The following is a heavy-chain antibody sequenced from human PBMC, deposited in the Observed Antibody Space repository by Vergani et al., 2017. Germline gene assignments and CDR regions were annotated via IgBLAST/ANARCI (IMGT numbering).Heavy chain of an antibody. J-gene: IGHJ4*02. CDR3: ARDLFYYDSSGYYSGFFAY. CDR2: ISSSSSYI. V-gene: IGHV3-21*01. CDR1: GFSFPGYA. Sequence: EVQLLESGGGLVQPGGSLRLSCEASGFSFPGYAMSWVRQAPGKGLEWVSSISSSSSYIYYADSGKGRFTISRDNAKNSLYLQMNSLRAEDTAVYYCARDLFYYDSSGYYSGFFAYWGQGTLVTVSS. D-gene: IGHD3-22*01.